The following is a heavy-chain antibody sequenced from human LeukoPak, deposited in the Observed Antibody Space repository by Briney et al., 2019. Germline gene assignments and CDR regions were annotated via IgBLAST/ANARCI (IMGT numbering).Heavy chain of an antibody. D-gene: IGHD2-21*01. V-gene: IGHV5-51*01. CDR2: IYPGPGAGPGGSNP. CDR3: ARHSTRPNWYSPIDY. CDR1: GSSFTSYW. J-gene: IGHJ4*02. Sequence: GESLKISCKGSGSSFTSYWIGWVRPMPGKGLEWMGIIYPGPGAGPGGSNPIYSPSFQGQVTISADNSITTAYLQWSSLKASDTAIYYCARHSTRPNWYSPIDYWGQGTLVTVSS.